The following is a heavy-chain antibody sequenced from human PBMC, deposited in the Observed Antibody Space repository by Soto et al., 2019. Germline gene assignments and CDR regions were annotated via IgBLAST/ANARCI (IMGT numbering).Heavy chain of an antibody. D-gene: IGHD6-19*01. Sequence: QVQLVESGGGVVQPGRSLRLSCAASGFTFSSYGMHWVRQAPGKGLEWVAVISYDGSNKYYADSVKGRFTISRDNSKNTLYLQMNSLRAEDTAVYYCAKDDRRGGWYVDSYGAFDIWGQGTMVTVSS. CDR1: GFTFSSYG. V-gene: IGHV3-30*18. J-gene: IGHJ3*02. CDR2: ISYDGSNK. CDR3: AKDDRRGGWYVDSYGAFDI.